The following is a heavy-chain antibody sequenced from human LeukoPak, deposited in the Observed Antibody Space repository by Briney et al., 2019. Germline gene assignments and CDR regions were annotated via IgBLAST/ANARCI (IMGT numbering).Heavy chain of an antibody. J-gene: IGHJ4*02. CDR3: AKELTNYANQHLNDY. Sequence: GGSLRLSCAASGFTFSSYAMHWVRQAPGKGLEWVAVISYDGSNKYYADSVKGRFTISRDNSKNTLYLQMNSLRAEDTAVYYCAKELTNYANQHLNDYWGQGTLVTVSS. CDR1: GFTFSSYA. V-gene: IGHV3-30*04. D-gene: IGHD1-26*01. CDR2: ISYDGSNK.